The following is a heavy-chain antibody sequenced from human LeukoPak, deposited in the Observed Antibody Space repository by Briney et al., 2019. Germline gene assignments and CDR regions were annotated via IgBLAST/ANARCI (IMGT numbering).Heavy chain of an antibody. CDR3: ARGRYYYDSSDPAYFDY. J-gene: IGHJ4*02. CDR1: GGSISSYY. Sequence: PSETLSLTCTVSGGSISSYYWSWIRQPAGKGLEWIGRMHTSGSSNYNFSLKSRVTMSGDTSKNQFSLKLSSVTAADTAVYYCARGRYYYDSSDPAYFDYWGQGTLVTVSS. CDR2: MHTSGSS. D-gene: IGHD3-22*01. V-gene: IGHV4-4*07.